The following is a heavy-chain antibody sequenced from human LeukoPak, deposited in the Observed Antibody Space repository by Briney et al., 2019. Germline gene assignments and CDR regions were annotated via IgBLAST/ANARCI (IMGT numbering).Heavy chain of an antibody. CDR2: INHSGST. CDR3: ARGTGDGYNLFDY. V-gene: IGHV4-34*01. J-gene: IGHJ4*02. Sequence: SSETLSLTCAVYGGSFSGYYWSWIRQPPGKGLEWIGEINHSGSTNYNPSLKSRVTISVDTSKNQFSLKLSSVTAADTAVYYCARGTGDGYNLFDYWGQGTLVTVSS. CDR1: GGSFSGYY. D-gene: IGHD5-24*01.